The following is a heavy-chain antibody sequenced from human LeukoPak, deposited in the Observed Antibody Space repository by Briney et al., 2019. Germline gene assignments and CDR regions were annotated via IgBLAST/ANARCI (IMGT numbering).Heavy chain of an antibody. CDR3: ARLNQPN. CDR1: GFTFSSYS. J-gene: IGHJ4*02. CDR2: ISSSSSYI. Sequence: PGGSLRLSCAASGFTFSSYSMNWVRPAPGKGLEWVSSISSSSSYIYYADSVKGRFTISRDNAKNSLYLRMNSLRAEDAAVYYCARLNQPNWGQGTLVTVSS. V-gene: IGHV3-21*01.